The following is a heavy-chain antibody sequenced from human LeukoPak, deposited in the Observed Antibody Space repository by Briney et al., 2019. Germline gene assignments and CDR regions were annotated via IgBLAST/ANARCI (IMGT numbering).Heavy chain of an antibody. CDR3: ASTPPYDFWSGTASNWFDP. D-gene: IGHD3-3*01. Sequence: SVKVSCKASGGTFSSYAISWVRQAPGQGLEWMGGIIPIFGTANYAQKFQGRVTITTDESTSTAYMELISLRSEDTAVYYCASTPPYDFWSGTASNWFDPWGQGTLVTVSS. CDR2: IIPIFGTA. CDR1: GGTFSSYA. J-gene: IGHJ5*02. V-gene: IGHV1-69*05.